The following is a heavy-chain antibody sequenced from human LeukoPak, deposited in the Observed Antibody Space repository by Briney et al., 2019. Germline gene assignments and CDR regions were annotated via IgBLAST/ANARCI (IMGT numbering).Heavy chain of an antibody. CDR1: GFTFSSYA. J-gene: IGHJ4*02. CDR3: AKDAGILGVAPGDY. D-gene: IGHD6-19*01. CDR2: ISGSGGST. Sequence: GGSLRLSCAASGFTFSSYAMSWVRQAPVKGLEWVTAISGSGGSTYYADSVKGRFTISRDNSKNTLYLQMNSLRAEDTAVYYCAKDAGILGVAPGDYWGQGTLVTVSS. V-gene: IGHV3-23*01.